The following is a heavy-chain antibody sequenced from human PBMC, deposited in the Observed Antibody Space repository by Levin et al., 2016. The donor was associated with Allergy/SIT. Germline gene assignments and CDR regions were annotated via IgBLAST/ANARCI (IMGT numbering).Heavy chain of an antibody. CDR2: IGGSGSTT. CDR3: TKVTSSATSN. D-gene: IGHD2-2*01. J-gene: IGHJ4*02. Sequence: WIRQPPGKGLEWVSAIGGSGSTTYYADSVKGRFTISRDNSKNTLYLQMNSLRVEDTALYYCTKVTSSATSNWGQGTLVTVSS. V-gene: IGHV3-23*01.